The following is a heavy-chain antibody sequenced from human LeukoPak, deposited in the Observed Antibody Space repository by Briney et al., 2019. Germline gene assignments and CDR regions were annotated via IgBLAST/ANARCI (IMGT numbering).Heavy chain of an antibody. CDR3: ARDITVFDAIFGVVIGNWFDP. J-gene: IGHJ5*02. V-gene: IGHV4-30-2*01. CDR1: GGSISGGSYY. Sequence: PSETLSLTCSVSGGSISGGSYYWSWIRQPPGKGLEWIGYIYHSGSTYYNPSLKSRVTISVDRSKNQFSLKLSSVTAADTAVYYCARDITVFDAIFGVVIGNWFDPWGQGTLVTV. CDR2: IYHSGST. D-gene: IGHD3-3*01.